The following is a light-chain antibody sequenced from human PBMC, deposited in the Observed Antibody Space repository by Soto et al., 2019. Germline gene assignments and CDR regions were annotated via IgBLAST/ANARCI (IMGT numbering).Light chain of an antibody. J-gene: IGLJ6*01. V-gene: IGLV6-57*03. CDR2: EDN. CDR1: SGSIASNY. CDR3: QSYDTSNHGV. Sequence: NFMLTQPHSVSESPGKTVTISCTRSSGSIASNYVQWYQQRPGSAPTTVIYEDNQRPSGVPDRFSGSIDSSSTSASLTISGLKTEDEADYYCQSYDTSNHGVFGSGTQLTVL.